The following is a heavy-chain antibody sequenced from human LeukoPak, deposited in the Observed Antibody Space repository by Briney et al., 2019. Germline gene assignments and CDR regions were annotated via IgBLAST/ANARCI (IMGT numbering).Heavy chain of an antibody. Sequence: GGSLRLSCAASGLIFSSHAMSWVRQTPEKGLEWVSAISSRGDSTYYADSVKGRFTISRDNSKNTLYLQMSSLRAEDTAVYYCAKAGPKQGSTMRYYYYYMDVWGKGTTVTVSS. J-gene: IGHJ6*03. CDR3: AKAGPKQGSTMRYYYYYMDV. CDR1: GLIFSSHA. V-gene: IGHV3-23*01. CDR2: ISSRGDST. D-gene: IGHD3-3*01.